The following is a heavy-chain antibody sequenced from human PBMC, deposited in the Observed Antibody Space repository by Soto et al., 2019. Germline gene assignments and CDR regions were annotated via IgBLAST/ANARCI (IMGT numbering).Heavy chain of an antibody. V-gene: IGHV3-21*04. Sequence: GGSLRLACVASGFSFSDYGMSWVRQSPQKTLEWVASISGNKMTTFYPDSVKGRFTISRDNAKNSLYLQMNSLRAEDTALYYCARQYYYGSGSYYNLDYWGQGPLVTVSS. CDR1: GFSFSDYG. CDR2: ISGNKMTT. J-gene: IGHJ4*02. D-gene: IGHD3-10*01. CDR3: ARQYYYGSGSYYNLDY.